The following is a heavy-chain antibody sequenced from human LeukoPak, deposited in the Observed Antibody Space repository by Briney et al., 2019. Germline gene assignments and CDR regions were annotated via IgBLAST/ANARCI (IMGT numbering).Heavy chain of an antibody. V-gene: IGHV1-2*06. Sequence: ASVKVSCKASGYTFTGYYMHWVRQAPGQGLEWMGRINPNSGGTNYAQKFQGRVTMTRDTSISTAYMELSRLRSDDTAAYYCARDSPGDDYVWGSYRYYFDYWGQGTLVTVSS. D-gene: IGHD3-16*01. CDR2: INPNSGGT. CDR3: ARDSPGDDYVWGSYRYYFDY. CDR1: GYTFTGYY. J-gene: IGHJ4*02.